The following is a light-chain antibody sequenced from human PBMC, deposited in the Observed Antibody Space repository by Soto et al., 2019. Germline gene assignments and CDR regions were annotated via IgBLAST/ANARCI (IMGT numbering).Light chain of an antibody. CDR1: QSVGTF. J-gene: IGKJ2*01. CDR3: QHRTNWPRT. V-gene: IGKV3-11*01. CDR2: DTS. Sequence: EVLLTQSPVTLSLSPGESATLSCRASQSVGTFLAWYQQKPGPAPRLIIYDTSNRATGIPARFSGTGSGTDFALTISSVEPEDFAVYFCQHRTNWPRTFGQGTKLDIK.